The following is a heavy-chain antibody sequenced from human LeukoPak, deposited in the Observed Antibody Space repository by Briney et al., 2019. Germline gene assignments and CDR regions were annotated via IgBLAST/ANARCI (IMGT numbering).Heavy chain of an antibody. CDR2: IYSVGTT. CDR1: GFTVSSTY. J-gene: IGHJ4*02. Sequence: GGSLRLSCAASGFTVSSTYMTWFRQAPGKGLDWVSLIYSVGTTYHADSVKGRFTISRGNSKNTLYLQMNSLRVEDTAVYYCARAPPGYCSGGSCYPFDYWGQGTLVTVSS. V-gene: IGHV3-66*02. CDR3: ARAPPGYCSGGSCYPFDY. D-gene: IGHD2-15*01.